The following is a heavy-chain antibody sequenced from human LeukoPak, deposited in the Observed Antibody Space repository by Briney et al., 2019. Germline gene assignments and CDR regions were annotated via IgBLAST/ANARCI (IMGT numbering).Heavy chain of an antibody. CDR2: IYYSGST. Sequence: PSGTLSLTCTVSGGSINSYYRSWIRQPPGKGLEWIGYIYYSGSTNYNPSLKSRVTISVDTSKNQFSLKLSSVTAADTAVYYCASFPDYRDYHFDYWGQGTLVTVSS. J-gene: IGHJ4*02. V-gene: IGHV4-59*01. D-gene: IGHD4-17*01. CDR3: ASFPDYRDYHFDY. CDR1: GGSINSYY.